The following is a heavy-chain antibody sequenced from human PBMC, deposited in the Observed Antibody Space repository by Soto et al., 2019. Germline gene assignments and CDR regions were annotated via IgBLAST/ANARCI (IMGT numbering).Heavy chain of an antibody. D-gene: IGHD7-27*01. CDR2: IYYSGST. J-gene: IGHJ6*03. CDR3: ARQLGRVDSWAKYYYYSYMDV. CDR1: GGSISSGGYY. V-gene: IGHV4-31*03. Sequence: QVQLQESGPGLVKPSQTLSLTCTVSGGSISSGGYYWSWIRQHPGKGLEWIGYIYYSGSTYYNPSLNSRVTISVATPKTQSSLQLSSVTAADTAVYYCARQLGRVDSWAKYYYYSYMDVWGKGTTVTVSS.